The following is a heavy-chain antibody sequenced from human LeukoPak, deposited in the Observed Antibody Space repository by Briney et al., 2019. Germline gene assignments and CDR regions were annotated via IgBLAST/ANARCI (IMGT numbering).Heavy chain of an antibody. D-gene: IGHD6-13*01. CDR1: GGSISSSSYY. CDR2: IYYSGST. V-gene: IGHV4-39*07. J-gene: IGHJ3*02. CDR3: ARWEYSRLIAAAVGAFDI. Sequence: MASETLSLTCTVSGGSISSSSYYWGWIRQPPGKGLEWIWSIYYSGSTYYNPSLKSRVTISVDTSKNQFSLKLSSVTAADTAVYYCARWEYSRLIAAAVGAFDIWGQGTMVTVSS.